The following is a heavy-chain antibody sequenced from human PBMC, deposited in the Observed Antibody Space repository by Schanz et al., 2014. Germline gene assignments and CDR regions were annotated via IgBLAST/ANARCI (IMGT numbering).Heavy chain of an antibody. CDR1: GFSFSSYT. D-gene: IGHD6-13*01. Sequence: EVQLVESGGGVVRPGESLRLSCAASGFSFSSYTMSWVRQAPGKGLQWVSNISPTGSSTYYADSVKGRFTISRDNSKNTFYLHMNSLRNEDTAVYYCAKEKEEVAAVGSFFDYWGQGTLVTVSS. CDR2: ISPTGSST. V-gene: IGHV3-23*04. J-gene: IGHJ4*02. CDR3: AKEKEEVAAVGSFFDY.